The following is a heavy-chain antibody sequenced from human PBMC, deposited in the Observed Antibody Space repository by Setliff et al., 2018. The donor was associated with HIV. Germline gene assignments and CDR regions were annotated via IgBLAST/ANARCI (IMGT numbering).Heavy chain of an antibody. D-gene: IGHD6-19*01. CDR2: IKQDGSEE. J-gene: IGHJ3*02. CDR3: AREGATTAGFDI. V-gene: IGHV3-7*01. Sequence: GGSLRLSCAASGFTFSTYWMSWVRQAPGKGLEWVANIKQDGSEEYYVDSVKGRFTISRDNAKNSVYMQMNSLRVDDTAIYYCAREGATTAGFDIWGRGTMVTVSS. CDR1: GFTFSTYW.